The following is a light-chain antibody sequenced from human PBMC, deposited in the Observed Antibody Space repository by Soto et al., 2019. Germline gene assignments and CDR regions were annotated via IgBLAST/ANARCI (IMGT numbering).Light chain of an antibody. CDR2: GAS. CDR1: QSLGRY. Sequence: EKVLTQSPDTVSLSPGESATLSCRASQSLGRYLAWYQQKPGQAPRLLIYGASSRATGIPDRFSGSGSGTDFTLTISRLEPEDFAVYYCQQYGSSPRTFGQGTKVDIK. CDR3: QQYGSSPRT. V-gene: IGKV3-20*01. J-gene: IGKJ1*01.